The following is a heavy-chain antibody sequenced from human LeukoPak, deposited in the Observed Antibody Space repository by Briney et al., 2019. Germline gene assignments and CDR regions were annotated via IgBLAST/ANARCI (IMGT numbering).Heavy chain of an antibody. CDR3: VRDGVTAGFDY. CDR2: VKHDGSES. D-gene: IGHD2-21*02. J-gene: IGHJ4*02. CDR1: GFTSSYYW. V-gene: IGHV3-7*01. Sequence: GGSLRLSCAASGFTSSYYWMSWVRQSPGKGVEWVDNVKHDGSESFYADSVKGRFTVSRDNVKNSLYLDLNNLKLEDTALYYCVRDGVTAGFDYWGQGTLVSVSS.